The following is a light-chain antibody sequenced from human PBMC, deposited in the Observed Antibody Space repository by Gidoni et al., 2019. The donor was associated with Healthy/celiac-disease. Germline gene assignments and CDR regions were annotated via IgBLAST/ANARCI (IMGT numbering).Light chain of an antibody. V-gene: IGKV3D-20*01. CDR2: DAS. Sequence: EIVLTQSPATLSLSPGERATLSCGASQSVSSSYLAWYQQKPGLAPRLLLYDASSRATGIPARFRGSGSGTDFTLTISRLEPEDFAVYYCQQYGSSPRTFGQGTKVEIK. CDR3: QQYGSSPRT. CDR1: QSVSSSY. J-gene: IGKJ1*01.